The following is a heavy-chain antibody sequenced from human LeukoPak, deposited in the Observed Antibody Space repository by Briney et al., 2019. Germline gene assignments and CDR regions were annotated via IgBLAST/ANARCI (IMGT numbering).Heavy chain of an antibody. D-gene: IGHD2-8*01. CDR1: GYTLTSYG. J-gene: IGHJ3*02. V-gene: IGHV1-18*01. CDR2: SSAYNGNT. CDR3: ARDGLYCTNGVCSSDI. Sequence: ASLKVSCKPSGYTLTSYGISWVRQTPGQALEWMGWSSAYNGNTKYAQKFEGRVTMTTDTSTSTAYMELTSLRSEDTAVYYCARDGLYCTNGVCSSDIWGQGTLVTVSS.